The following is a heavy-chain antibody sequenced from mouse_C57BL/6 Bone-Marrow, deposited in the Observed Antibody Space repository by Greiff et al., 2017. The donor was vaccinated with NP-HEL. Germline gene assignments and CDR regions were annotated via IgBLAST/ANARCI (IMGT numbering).Heavy chain of an antibody. D-gene: IGHD1-1*01. CDR3: ARDSGSSSYYFDY. CDR1: GYTFTDYY. V-gene: IGHV1-26*01. Sequence: EVQLQQSGPELVKPGASVKISCKASGYTFTDYYMNWVKQSHGKSLEWIGDINPNNGGTSYNQKFKGKATLTVDKSSSTAYMELRSLTSEDSAVYYCARDSGSSSYYFDYWGQGTTLTVSS. CDR2: INPNNGGT. J-gene: IGHJ2*01.